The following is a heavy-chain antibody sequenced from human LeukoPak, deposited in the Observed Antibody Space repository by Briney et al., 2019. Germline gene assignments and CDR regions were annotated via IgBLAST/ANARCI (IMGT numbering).Heavy chain of an antibody. CDR2: ITAYNGNT. J-gene: IGHJ5*02. Sequence: ASVKVSCKSSGYTFTSYAFSWVRQAPGQGLEWMGWITAYNGNTKYSQKFQGRVTMTTDTSTSTAYMELRSLRSEDMAVYYCARGLILKGWFDPWGQGTLVTVSS. CDR1: GYTFTSYA. CDR3: ARGLILKGWFDP. V-gene: IGHV1-18*03.